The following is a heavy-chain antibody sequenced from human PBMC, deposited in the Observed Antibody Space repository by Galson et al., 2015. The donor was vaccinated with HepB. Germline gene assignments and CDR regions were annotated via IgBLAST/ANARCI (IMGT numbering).Heavy chain of an antibody. D-gene: IGHD6-13*01. V-gene: IGHV3-23*01. CDR1: GFSFSNYA. J-gene: IGHJ4*02. Sequence: SLRLSCAASGFSFSNYAMSWVRQSPGKGLECVSVVSSDSATIHYADSVQGRFTISRDNSKNTLYLQMNSLRAEDTALYYCGKALTTSSLWYDYWGQGTLATVSS. CDR3: GKALTTSSLWYDY. CDR2: VSSDSATI.